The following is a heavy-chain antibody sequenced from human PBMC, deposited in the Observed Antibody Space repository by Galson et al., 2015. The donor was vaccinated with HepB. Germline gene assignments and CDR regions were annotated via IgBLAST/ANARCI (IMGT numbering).Heavy chain of an antibody. CDR3: AKDSIVVVPAAPGGAFDI. V-gene: IGHV3-23*01. J-gene: IGHJ3*02. Sequence: SLRLSCAASGFTFSSYAMSWVRQAPGEGLEWVSAISGSGGSTYYADSVKGRFTISRDNSKNTLYLQMNSLRAEDTAVYYCAKDSIVVVPAAPGGAFDIWGQGTMVTVSS. CDR1: GFTFSSYA. CDR2: ISGSGGST. D-gene: IGHD2-2*01.